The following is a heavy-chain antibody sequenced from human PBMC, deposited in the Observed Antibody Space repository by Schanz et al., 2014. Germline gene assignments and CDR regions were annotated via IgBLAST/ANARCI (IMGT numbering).Heavy chain of an antibody. CDR3: ARWFLIRGVILDS. CDR2: ISASGGTT. J-gene: IGHJ4*02. CDR1: GFTFTNYA. D-gene: IGHD3-10*01. V-gene: IGHV3-23*04. Sequence: VQLVESGGGVVQPGRSLRLSCAASGFTFTNYAMSWVRQAPGKGLEWVSAISASGGTTYYADSVKGRFTISRDNSKNTLYLQMNSLRAEDTAMYYCARWFLIRGVILDSWGQGTLVTVSS.